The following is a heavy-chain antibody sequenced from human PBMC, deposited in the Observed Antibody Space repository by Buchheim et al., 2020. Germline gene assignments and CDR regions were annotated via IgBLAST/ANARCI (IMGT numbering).Heavy chain of an antibody. CDR3: ARDLNNNWFDP. Sequence: QVQLQESGPGLVKPSQTLSLTCTVSGDSISSAGYYWSWIRQHPGKGLEWIGYVYHNGITYYNPSLKSRVTISVDTSKHQFSLNVTSVTAADTAVYYCARDLNNNWFDPWGQGTL. CDR1: GDSISSAGYY. V-gene: IGHV4-31*03. CDR2: VYHNGIT. J-gene: IGHJ5*02.